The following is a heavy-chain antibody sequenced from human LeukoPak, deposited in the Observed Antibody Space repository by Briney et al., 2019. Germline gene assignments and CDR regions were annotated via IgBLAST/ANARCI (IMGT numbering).Heavy chain of an antibody. CDR3: ARDLEVRGVLYYFDY. CDR1: GYSFTGYY. Sequence: ASVKVSCKPSGYSFTGYYMHWVRQAPGQGLEWMGWINPNSGGTNYAQKFQDRVTMTRDTSISTAYMELSRLRPDDTAVYYCARDLEVRGVLYYFDYWGQGTLVTVSS. V-gene: IGHV1-2*02. D-gene: IGHD3-10*01. CDR2: INPNSGGT. J-gene: IGHJ4*02.